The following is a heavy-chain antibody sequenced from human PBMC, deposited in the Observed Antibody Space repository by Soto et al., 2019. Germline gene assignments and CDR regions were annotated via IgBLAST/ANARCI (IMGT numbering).Heavy chain of an antibody. Sequence: ASVKVSCKASGYTFTNCVIHWVRQAPGQRLEWMGWINAGNGDTKYSQKFQGRVTITRDTSASTADMELSSLRSEDTAVYYCARGSSDHSDSSGSWNWFDPWGQGTLVTVSS. V-gene: IGHV1-3*01. CDR2: INAGNGDT. J-gene: IGHJ5*02. CDR3: ARGSSDHSDSSGSWNWFDP. CDR1: GYTFTNCV. D-gene: IGHD3-22*01.